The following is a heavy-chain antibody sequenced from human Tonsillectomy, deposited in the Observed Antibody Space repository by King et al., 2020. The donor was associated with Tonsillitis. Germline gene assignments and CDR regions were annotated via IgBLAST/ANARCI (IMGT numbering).Heavy chain of an antibody. J-gene: IGHJ6*02. D-gene: IGHD1-26*01. V-gene: IGHV3-7*01. Sequence: EVQLVESGGGLVQPGGSLRLSCAASGFTFSSYWMSWVRQAPGKGLEWVANIKQDGSEKYYVDSVKGRFTISRDNAKNSLYLQMNSLRAEDTAVYYCAREFGGGSTWDYYYYYGMDVWGQGTTVTVSS. CDR3: AREFGGGSTWDYYYYYGMDV. CDR2: IKQDGSEK. CDR1: GFTFSSYW.